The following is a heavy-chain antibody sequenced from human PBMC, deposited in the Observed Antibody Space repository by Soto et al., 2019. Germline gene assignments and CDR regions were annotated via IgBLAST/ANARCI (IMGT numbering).Heavy chain of an antibody. V-gene: IGHV1-58*01. J-gene: IGHJ6*02. CDR1: GFTFTSAA. CDR2: IVVGSGNT. Sequence: GASVKVSCKASGFTFTSAAVQWVRQARGQRIEWIGWIVVGSGNTNYAQKFQERVTITRDMSTSTAYMELSSLRAEDTAVYYCAAAVPFLTGYYGMDVWGQGTTVTVSS. CDR3: AAAVPFLTGYYGMDV. D-gene: IGHD3-9*01.